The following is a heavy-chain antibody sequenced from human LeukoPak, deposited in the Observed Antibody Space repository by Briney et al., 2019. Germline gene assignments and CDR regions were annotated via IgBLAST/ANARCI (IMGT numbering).Heavy chain of an antibody. D-gene: IGHD3-22*01. Sequence: ASVKVSCKASGYTFTDYYMHWVRQAPGQGLEWMGWINPNSGGTNSAQKFQGRVTMTRDTSISTAYMELSRLRSDDTAVYYCARGGYYDSSGYYYPFDYWGQGTLVTASS. CDR2: INPNSGGT. J-gene: IGHJ4*02. V-gene: IGHV1-2*02. CDR3: ARGGYYDSSGYYYPFDY. CDR1: GYTFTDYY.